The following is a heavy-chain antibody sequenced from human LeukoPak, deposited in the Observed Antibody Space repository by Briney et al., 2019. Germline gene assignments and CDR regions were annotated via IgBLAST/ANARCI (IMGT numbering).Heavy chain of an antibody. CDR1: GYTFTSYD. J-gene: IGHJ4*02. V-gene: IGHV1-8*03. D-gene: IGHD1-26*01. Sequence: ASVKVSCKASGYTFTSYDINWVRQATGQGLEWMGWMNPNSGNTGYAQKFQGRVTITRNTSISTAYMELSSLRSEDTAVCYCARSAQKWELLGDYWGQGTLVTVSS. CDR3: ARSAQKWELLGDY. CDR2: MNPNSGNT.